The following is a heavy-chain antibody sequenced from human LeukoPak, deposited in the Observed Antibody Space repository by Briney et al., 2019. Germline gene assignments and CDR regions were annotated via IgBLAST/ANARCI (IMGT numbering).Heavy chain of an antibody. Sequence: SETLSLTCTVSGGSITNVRHYWGWIRQPPGKGLEWMGSIYYSGSTYYNPSLKSRVSISVDTSNNQFSLNLDYVTAAGTAAYYCARHPDDSSWHYFDPWGQGTLVTVSS. CDR3: ARHPDDSSWHYFDP. J-gene: IGHJ5*02. V-gene: IGHV4-39*01. CDR2: IYYSGST. CDR1: GGSITNVRHY. D-gene: IGHD6-13*01.